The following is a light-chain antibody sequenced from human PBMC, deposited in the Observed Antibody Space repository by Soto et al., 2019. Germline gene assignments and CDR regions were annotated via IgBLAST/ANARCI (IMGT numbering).Light chain of an antibody. CDR1: SGSIASNY. CDR2: EDN. V-gene: IGLV6-57*01. J-gene: IGLJ2*01. Sequence: NFMLTQPHSVSESPGKTVTISCTRSSGSIASNYVQWYQQRPDSSPTTVIYEDNQRPSGVPDRFSASIDSSSNSASLTISGLKTEDEADYYCQSYDSSNVVFGGGTKLTVL. CDR3: QSYDSSNVV.